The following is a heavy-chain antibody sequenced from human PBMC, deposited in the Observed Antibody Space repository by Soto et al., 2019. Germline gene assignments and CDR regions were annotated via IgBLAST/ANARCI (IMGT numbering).Heavy chain of an antibody. V-gene: IGHV3-21*01. CDR3: ARDHGVLGAGDY. CDR1: GFTFSSYS. J-gene: IGHJ4*02. D-gene: IGHD1-26*01. Sequence: GGSLRLSCAASGFTFSSYSMNWVRQAPGKGLEWVSSISSSSSYIYYADSVKGRFTISRDNAKNSLYLQMNSLRAEDTAVYYCARDHGVLGAGDYWGQGTLVTVSS. CDR2: ISSSSSYI.